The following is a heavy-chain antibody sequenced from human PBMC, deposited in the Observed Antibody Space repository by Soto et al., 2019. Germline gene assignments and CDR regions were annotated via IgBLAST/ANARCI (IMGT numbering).Heavy chain of an antibody. J-gene: IGHJ4*02. CDR1: GFAVNSDY. CDR3: VRTSSY. D-gene: IGHD2-2*01. V-gene: IGHV3-53*01. CDR2: IFGGGTT. Sequence: EVQLVASGGGLNQPGGSLRLSCAASGFAVNSDYMSWVRQAPGKGLEWVSVIFGGGTTYYSDSVKGRFTISRDNSKNTVFLQMNSLRAEDTAVYYCVRTSSYWGQGTRVIVSS.